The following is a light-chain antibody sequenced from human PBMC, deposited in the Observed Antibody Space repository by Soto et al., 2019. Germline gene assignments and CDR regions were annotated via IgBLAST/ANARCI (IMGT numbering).Light chain of an antibody. V-gene: IGLV1-44*01. CDR2: TNN. Sequence: QSVLTQPPSASGTPGQRVTISCSGTSSNIGSRTVNWYQQLPGTAPKLLIYTNNQRPSAVAYRFSGSKSGTSASLAISGLQSEDEADYYCAAWDDSLKGWVFGGGTKLTVL. J-gene: IGLJ3*02. CDR1: SSNIGSRT. CDR3: AAWDDSLKGWV.